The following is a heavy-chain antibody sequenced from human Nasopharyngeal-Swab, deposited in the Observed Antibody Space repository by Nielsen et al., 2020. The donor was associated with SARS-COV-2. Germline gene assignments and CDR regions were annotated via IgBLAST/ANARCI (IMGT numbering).Heavy chain of an antibody. J-gene: IGHJ4*02. Sequence: GESLKISCAASGFTFTNYVMTWVRQAPGKGLEWISGITGSGGRTYYADSVKGRFTISRDNSKNTLYLQMNTLRAEDTAVYYRAKGMRGPAAGTDYFDYWGQGNLVTVSS. V-gene: IGHV3-23*01. CDR1: GFTFTNYV. D-gene: IGHD6-13*01. CDR2: ITGSGGRT. CDR3: AKGMRGPAAGTDYFDY.